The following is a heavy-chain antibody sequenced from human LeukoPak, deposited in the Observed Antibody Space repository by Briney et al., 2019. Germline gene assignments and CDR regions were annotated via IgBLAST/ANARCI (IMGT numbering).Heavy chain of an antibody. Sequence: PSETLSLTRAVYGGSFSGYYWSWIRQPPGKGLEWIGRIYTSGSTNYNPPLKSRVTMSVDTSKNQFSLKLSSVTAAATAVYYCARGNNGWYAPDWEDYWGQGTLVTVSS. CDR1: GGSFSGYY. D-gene: IGHD6-19*01. CDR2: IYTSGST. J-gene: IGHJ4*02. CDR3: ARGNNGWYAPDWEDY. V-gene: IGHV4-59*10.